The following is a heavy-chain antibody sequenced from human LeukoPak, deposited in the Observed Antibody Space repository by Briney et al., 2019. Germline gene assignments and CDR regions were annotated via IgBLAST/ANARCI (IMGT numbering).Heavy chain of an antibody. D-gene: IGHD3-16*01. Sequence: PSETLSLTCTVSGGSISSGGYYWSWIRQHPGKGLEWIGYIYYSGSTYYNPSLKSRVTISVDTSKNQFSLKLSSVTAADTAVYYCARAVLLYDYVVFDYWGQGTLVTVSS. CDR1: GGSISSGGYY. J-gene: IGHJ4*02. CDR2: IYYSGST. V-gene: IGHV4-31*03. CDR3: ARAVLLYDYVVFDY.